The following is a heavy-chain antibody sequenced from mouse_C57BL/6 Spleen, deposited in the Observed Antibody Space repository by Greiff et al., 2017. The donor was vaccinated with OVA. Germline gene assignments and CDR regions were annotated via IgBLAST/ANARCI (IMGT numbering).Heavy chain of an antibody. CDR2: ISSGGDYI. J-gene: IGHJ3*01. CDR1: GFTFSSYA. D-gene: IGHD2-3*01. CDR3: TRDGEAAWFAY. V-gene: IGHV5-9-1*02. Sequence: EVKLMESGAGLVKPGGSLKLSCAASGFTFSSYAMSWVRQTPEKRLEWVAYISSGGDYIYYADTVKGRFTISRDNARNTLYLQMSSLKSEDTAMYYCTRDGEAAWFAYWGQGTLVTVSA.